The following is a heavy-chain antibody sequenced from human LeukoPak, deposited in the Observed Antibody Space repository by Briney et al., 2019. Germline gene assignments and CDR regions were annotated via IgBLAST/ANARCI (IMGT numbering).Heavy chain of an antibody. V-gene: IGHV3-30*03. CDR3: ARGGIVVVPAALDI. CDR1: GFTFSSYG. Sequence: QPGRSLRLSCAASGFTFSSYGMHWVRQAPGKGLEWVAVISYDGSNKYYADSVKGRFTISRDNSKNTLYLQMNSLRAEDTAVYYCARGGIVVVPAALDIWGQGTMVTVSS. D-gene: IGHD2-2*01. CDR2: ISYDGSNK. J-gene: IGHJ3*02.